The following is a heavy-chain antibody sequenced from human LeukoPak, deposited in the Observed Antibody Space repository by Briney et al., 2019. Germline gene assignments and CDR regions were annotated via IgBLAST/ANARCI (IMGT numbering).Heavy chain of an antibody. CDR2: INTDGSNT. V-gene: IGHV3-74*01. CDR1: GFTFNTYS. Sequence: GGSLRLSCVASGFTFNTYSMHWVRQAPGKGLVWVSRINTDGSNTANADSVKGRFTISRHNAKNTLYLQMNSLRAEDTAVYYCARASSGTYRYWGQGTLVTVSS. CDR3: ARASSGTYRY. D-gene: IGHD3-16*02. J-gene: IGHJ4*02.